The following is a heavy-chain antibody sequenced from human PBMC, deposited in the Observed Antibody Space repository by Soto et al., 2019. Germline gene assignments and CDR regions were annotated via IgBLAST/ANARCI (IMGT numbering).Heavy chain of an antibody. CDR1: GFTFSTYA. CDR3: ARRRLPGRSADALDI. J-gene: IGHJ3*02. CDR2: ISNDGSLA. D-gene: IGHD1-26*01. Sequence: QVQLVESGGGVVQPGRSLRLSCAASGFTFSTYAMHWVRQAPGEGLEWVAVISNDGSLAYYADSVKGRFTISRDNSKNAVYLQMHSLRPDDTAIYSCARRRLPGRSADALDIWGPGTQVTVSS. V-gene: IGHV3-30*04.